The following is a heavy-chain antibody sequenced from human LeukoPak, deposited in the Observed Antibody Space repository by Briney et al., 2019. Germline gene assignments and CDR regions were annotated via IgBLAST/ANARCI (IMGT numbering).Heavy chain of an antibody. J-gene: IGHJ4*02. CDR1: GDSVSSNSAA. CDR3: ARVATRAYYFDY. V-gene: IGHV6-1*01. Sequence: SQTLSLTCAISGDSVSSNSAAWNWNRQSPSRGLEWLGRTYYRSKWYNDYAVSVKSRITINPDTSKNQFSLQLNSVTPEDTAVHYCARVATRAYYFDYWGQGTLVTVSS. D-gene: IGHD4-23*01. CDR2: TYYRSKWYN.